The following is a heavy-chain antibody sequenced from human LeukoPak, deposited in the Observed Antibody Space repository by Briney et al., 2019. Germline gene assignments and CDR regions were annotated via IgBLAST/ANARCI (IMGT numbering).Heavy chain of an antibody. Sequence: SGTLSLTCAVSGDSISSDIWWNRVRQPPGKGLEWIGEIHHSGGINYNPSLKSRVTISVDTSKNQFSLKLSSVTAADTAVYYCARAIVVVPAARRNGGMDVWGQGTTVTVSS. J-gene: IGHJ6*02. CDR2: IHHSGGI. V-gene: IGHV4-4*02. D-gene: IGHD2-2*01. CDR3: ARAIVVVPAARRNGGMDV. CDR1: GDSISSDIW.